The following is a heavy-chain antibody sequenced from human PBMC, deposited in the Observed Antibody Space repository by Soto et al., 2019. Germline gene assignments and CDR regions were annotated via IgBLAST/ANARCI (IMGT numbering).Heavy chain of an antibody. J-gene: IGHJ4*02. CDR2: IYYSGST. V-gene: IGHV4-59*08. Sequence: ETLSLTCTVSGGSISSYYWSWIRQPPGKGLEWIAYIYYSGSTNYNPSLKSRVTISVDTSKNQFSLKLSSVTAADTAVYYCARAYGDYSWFDYWGQGTLVTVSS. CDR1: GGSISSYY. D-gene: IGHD4-17*01. CDR3: ARAYGDYSWFDY.